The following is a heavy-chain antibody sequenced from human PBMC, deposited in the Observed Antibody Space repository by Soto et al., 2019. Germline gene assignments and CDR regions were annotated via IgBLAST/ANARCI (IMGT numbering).Heavy chain of an antibody. CDR2: IWYDGSEK. CDR1: GFTFRSHA. CDR3: TRNGITGHDASDV. J-gene: IGHJ3*01. D-gene: IGHD3-16*01. Sequence: QPGWSLRLSCAASGFTFRSHALHWVRRAPGKGLEWVAMIWYDGSEKYYADAVKGRFAISRDNSKNTLYLQMNSLRGEDTAVYYCTRNGITGHDASDVWGQGKLVTVS. V-gene: IGHV3-33*01.